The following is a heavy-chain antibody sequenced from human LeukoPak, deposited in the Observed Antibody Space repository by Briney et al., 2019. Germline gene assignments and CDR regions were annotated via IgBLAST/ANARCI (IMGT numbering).Heavy chain of an antibody. D-gene: IGHD4-23*01. CDR3: ARGAPRWWFDP. CDR1: GGSISSDSYY. Sequence: PSETLSLTCTVSGGSISSDSYYWTWIRPPAGKGLEWIGLIYTFGNTNYNPSLKSRVSISVDTSKNQFSLKLSSVTAADTAIYYCARGAPRWWFDPWGQGILVTVSS. V-gene: IGHV4-61*02. J-gene: IGHJ5*02. CDR2: IYTFGNT.